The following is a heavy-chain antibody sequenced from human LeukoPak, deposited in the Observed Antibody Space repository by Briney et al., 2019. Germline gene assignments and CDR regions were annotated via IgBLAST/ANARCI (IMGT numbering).Heavy chain of an antibody. CDR2: IRSKANSYAT. CDR1: GFIFSGSA. CDR3: THGGGGYKTDAFDI. V-gene: IGHV3-73*01. J-gene: IGHJ3*02. Sequence: SGGSLRLSCAASGFIFSGSAMHWVRQASGKGLEWVGRIRSKANSYATAYAASVKGRFTISRDDSKNTAYLQMNSLKTEDTAVYYCTHGGGGYKTDAFDIWGQGTMVTVSS. D-gene: IGHD5-24*01.